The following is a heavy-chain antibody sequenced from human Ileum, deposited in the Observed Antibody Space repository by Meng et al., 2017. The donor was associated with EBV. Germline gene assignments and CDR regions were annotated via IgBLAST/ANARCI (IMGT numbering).Heavy chain of an antibody. CDR1: GYTFTGYY. CDR3: AREGLVGDLRYFDL. D-gene: IGHD3-16*01. CDR2: ITPSSGGT. Sequence: QVQLVQSGAEVKKAXXSGKVXCKASGYTFTGYYMHCLRQAPGQGLEWVGRITPSSGGTTYAQKFQGRVTMTRDTSISTAYIELSRLRSDDTAVYYCAREGLVGDLRYFDLWGRGTLVTVSS. V-gene: IGHV1-2*06. J-gene: IGHJ2*01.